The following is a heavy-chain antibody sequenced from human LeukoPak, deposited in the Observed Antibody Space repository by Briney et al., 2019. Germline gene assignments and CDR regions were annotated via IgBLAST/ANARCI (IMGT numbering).Heavy chain of an antibody. CDR2: INPNSGGT. D-gene: IGHD4-23*01. J-gene: IGHJ6*02. V-gene: IGHV1-2*02. Sequence: ASVKVSCKASGYTFTGYYMHWVRQAPGQGLEWMGWINPNSGGTNYAQKFQGRVTMTRDTSISTAYMELSRLRSDDTAVYCCARVFMSSAPVTRKYYYYGMDVWGQGTTVTVCS. CDR1: GYTFTGYY. CDR3: ARVFMSSAPVTRKYYYYGMDV.